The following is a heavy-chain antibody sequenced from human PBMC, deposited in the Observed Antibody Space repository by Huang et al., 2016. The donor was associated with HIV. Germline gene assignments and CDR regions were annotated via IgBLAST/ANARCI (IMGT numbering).Heavy chain of an antibody. CDR2: IYYTGPT. Sequence: QVQLQESGPGLVKPSETLSLTCVVSGGSISNKNYYWGWIRQPPGKGLEWIGSIYYTGPTYYNPSLKSRVTMSVDTPKNQFSLKVNSVTAADTAVYYCARLHFDLWSGYYMAFDYWGQGTLVTVSS. CDR1: GGSISNKNYY. CDR3: ARLHFDLWSGYYMAFDY. J-gene: IGHJ4*02. D-gene: IGHD3-3*01. V-gene: IGHV4-39*01.